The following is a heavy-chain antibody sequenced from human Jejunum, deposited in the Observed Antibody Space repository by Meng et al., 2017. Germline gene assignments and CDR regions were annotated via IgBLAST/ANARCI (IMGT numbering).Heavy chain of an antibody. J-gene: IGHJ4*02. D-gene: IGHD2-8*02. CDR2: INTDGSTT. V-gene: IGHV3-74*01. Sequence: VQLEESGGGLVQPGGSLRLSCAASGFTFSSFWMHWVRQAPGKGLVWVSHINTDGSTTNSADSVKGRFTISRDNAKNTLYLQMTSLRAEDTAVYYCVRSGGYLDYWGQGTLVTVSS. CDR3: VRSGGYLDY. CDR1: GFTFSSFW.